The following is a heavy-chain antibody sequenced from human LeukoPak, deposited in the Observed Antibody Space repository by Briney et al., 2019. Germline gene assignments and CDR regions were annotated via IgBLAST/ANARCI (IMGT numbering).Heavy chain of an antibody. CDR3: ARAPSEIGGYYPEYFRH. CDR2: MKCDGNT. CDR1: GFTFSSYW. Sequence: GGPLRLSCAASGFTFSSYWMHWVRQAPGKGLVWVSRMKCDGNTNYAASVKGRLTISRDNAKNTVSLQMNSLRAEDTGVYYCARAPSEIGGYYPEYFRHWGQGTLVTVSA. V-gene: IGHV3-74*01. J-gene: IGHJ1*01. D-gene: IGHD3-22*01.